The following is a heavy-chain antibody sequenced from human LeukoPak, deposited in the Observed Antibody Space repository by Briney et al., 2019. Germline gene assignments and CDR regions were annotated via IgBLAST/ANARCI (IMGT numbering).Heavy chain of an antibody. CDR1: GYTFTSYY. Sequence: GASVKVSCKASGYTFTSYYMHWVRQAPGQGLEWMGIINPSGGSTSYAQKFQGRVTMTRDTSTSAVYMELSSLRSEDTAVYYCALLGGASQFDYWGQGTLVTVSS. CDR2: INPSGGST. CDR3: ALLGGASQFDY. V-gene: IGHV1-46*01. J-gene: IGHJ4*02. D-gene: IGHD3-16*01.